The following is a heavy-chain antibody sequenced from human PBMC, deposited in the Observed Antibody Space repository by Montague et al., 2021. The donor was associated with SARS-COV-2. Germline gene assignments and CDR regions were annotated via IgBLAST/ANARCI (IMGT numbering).Heavy chain of an antibody. CDR3: ARPRWDAFDI. J-gene: IGHJ3*02. V-gene: IGHV3-21*01. CDR1: GFTFSSYS. D-gene: IGHD6-13*01. CDR2: ISSSSSYI. Sequence: FRSLSCAASGFTFSSYSMNWFRQAPGKGLEWVSSISSSSSYIYYADSVKGRFTISRDNAKNSLYLQMNSLRAEDTAVYYCARPRWDAFDIWGQGTTVTVSS.